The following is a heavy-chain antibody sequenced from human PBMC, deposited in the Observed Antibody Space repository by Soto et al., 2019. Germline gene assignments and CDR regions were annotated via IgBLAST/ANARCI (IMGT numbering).Heavy chain of an antibody. D-gene: IGHD3-10*01. CDR1: GYTFTSYD. Sequence: ASVKVSCKASGYTFTSYDINWVRQATGQGLEWMGWISAYNGNTNYAQKLQGRVTMTTDTSTSTAYMELRSLRSDDTAVYYCARRMAARNSRLLWFGELLPYYYYYYGMDVWGQGTTVTVSS. CDR2: ISAYNGNT. V-gene: IGHV1-18*01. CDR3: ARRMAARNSRLLWFGELLPYYYYYYGMDV. J-gene: IGHJ6*02.